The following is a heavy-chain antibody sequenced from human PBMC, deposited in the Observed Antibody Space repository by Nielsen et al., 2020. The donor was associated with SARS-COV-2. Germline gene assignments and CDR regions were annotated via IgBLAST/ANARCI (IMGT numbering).Heavy chain of an antibody. V-gene: IGHV1-8*01. CDR3: ARATYYYDSSGYYPDY. CDR2: MNPNSGNT. J-gene: IGHJ4*02. D-gene: IGHD3-22*01. CDR1: GYTFTSYD. Sequence: ASVKVSCKASGYTFTSYDINWVRQATAQGLEWMGWMNPNSGNTGYAQKFQGRVTMTRNTSISTAYMGLRSLRSEDTAVYYCARATYYYDSSGYYPDYWGQGTLVTVSS.